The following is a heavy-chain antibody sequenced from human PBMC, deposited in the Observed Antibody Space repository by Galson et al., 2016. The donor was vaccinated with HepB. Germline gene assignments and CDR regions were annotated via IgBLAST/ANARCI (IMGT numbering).Heavy chain of an antibody. CDR1: GFTFSSYA. CDR3: ARGSSSWRYYYYYGMDV. Sequence: SLRLSCAASGFTFSSYAMLWVRQAPGKGLEWVAVISYDGSNKYNADSVKGRFTISRDNSKNTLYLQMNSLRAEDTAVYYCARGSSSWRYYYYYGMDVWGQGTTVTVSS. J-gene: IGHJ6*02. V-gene: IGHV3-30-3*01. CDR2: ISYDGSNK. D-gene: IGHD6-13*01.